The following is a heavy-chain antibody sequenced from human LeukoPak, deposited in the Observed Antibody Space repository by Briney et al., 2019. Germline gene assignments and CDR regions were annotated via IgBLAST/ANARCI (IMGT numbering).Heavy chain of an antibody. CDR2: IYSGGST. CDR1: GFTLSDYY. Sequence: GGSLRVSCAASGFTLSDYYMSWIRQAPGKGLEWVSVIYSGGSTYYADSVKGRFTISRDNSKNTLYLQMNSLKGDDTAVYYCAKDSAFYYIDVWGKGTTVIISS. D-gene: IGHD3-10*01. J-gene: IGHJ6*03. CDR3: AKDSAFYYIDV. V-gene: IGHV3-66*02.